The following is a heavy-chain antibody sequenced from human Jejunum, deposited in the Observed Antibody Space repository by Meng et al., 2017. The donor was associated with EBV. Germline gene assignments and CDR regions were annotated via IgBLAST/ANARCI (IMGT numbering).Heavy chain of an antibody. CDR2: ISVYRGNT. D-gene: IGHD5-24*01. J-gene: IGHJ4*02. V-gene: IGHV1-18*01. Sequence: QCQLLQSGAEVQKPGGAVKVSCKASGYDFINSGISWVRQAPGQGLEWMGWISVYRGNTNYAQRFQDRVTLTTNTSTSTVYMELRSLTSDDTAVYYCARDRSNSDYWGQGTLVTVSS. CDR3: ARDRSNSDY. CDR1: GYDFINSG.